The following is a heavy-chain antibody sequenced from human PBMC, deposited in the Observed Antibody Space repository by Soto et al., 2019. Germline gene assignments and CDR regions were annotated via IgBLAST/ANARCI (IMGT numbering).Heavy chain of an antibody. V-gene: IGHV4-39*01. CDR2: IGYTGTI. D-gene: IGHD3-3*01. Sequence: QLQLQESGPGLVKPSETLSLTCTASGCSISSNSYYWGWIRQSPVKVLEGIGSIGYTGTIYYNPSLQSRVTMSVDTAEHQVSLRLSSMTTADTAVYDCASHVHTQGYEYYFDSWGQGTQVTVSS. J-gene: IGHJ4*02. CDR3: ASHVHTQGYEYYFDS. CDR1: GCSISSNSYY.